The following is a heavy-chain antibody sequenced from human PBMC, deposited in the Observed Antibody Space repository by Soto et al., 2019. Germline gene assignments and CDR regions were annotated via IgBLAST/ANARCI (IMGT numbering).Heavy chain of an antibody. CDR2: IYHSGST. CDR3: ARASGNYDRQYYFDY. V-gene: IGHV4-4*02. Sequence: SETLSLTCAVSGGSISSSNWWSWVRQPPGKGLEWIGEIYHSGSTNYNPSLKSRVTISVDKSKNQFSLKLSSVTAADTAVYYCARASGNYDRQYYFDYWGQGTLVTVSS. J-gene: IGHJ4*02. D-gene: IGHD3-22*01. CDR1: GGSISSSNW.